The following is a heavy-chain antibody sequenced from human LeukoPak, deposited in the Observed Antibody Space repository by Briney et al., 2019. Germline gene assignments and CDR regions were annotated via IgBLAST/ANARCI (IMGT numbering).Heavy chain of an antibody. V-gene: IGHV3-48*04. CDR3: ARAKGYTSSYSFDY. D-gene: IGHD3-10*01. Sequence: GGSLRLSCAAAGCTCNNYAMNWVRQTPGGRLEWVSFIGISSGPLLYADSVKGRFTITRDNAKASVYLQMNRLRAEDTAVYCCARAKGYTSSYSFDYWGQGILVTVSS. CDR2: IGISSGPL. J-gene: IGHJ4*02. CDR1: GCTCNNYA.